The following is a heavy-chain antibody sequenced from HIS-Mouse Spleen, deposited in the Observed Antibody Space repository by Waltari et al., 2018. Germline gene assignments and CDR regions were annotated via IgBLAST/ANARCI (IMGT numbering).Heavy chain of an antibody. V-gene: IGHV4-39*07. Sequence: QLQLQESGPGLVKPSATLSLTCTVSGGSISSSSYYWGWIRQPPGKGLEWIGSIYYSGSTYYNPSLKSRVTISVDTSKNQFSLKLSSVTAADTAVYYCARSSGSGATHYWGQGTLVTVSS. CDR2: IYYSGST. J-gene: IGHJ4*02. CDR1: GGSISSSSYY. D-gene: IGHD1-26*01. CDR3: ARSSGSGATHY.